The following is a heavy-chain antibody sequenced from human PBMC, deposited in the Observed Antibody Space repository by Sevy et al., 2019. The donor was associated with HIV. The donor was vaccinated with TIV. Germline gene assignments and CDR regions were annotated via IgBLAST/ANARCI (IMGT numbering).Heavy chain of an antibody. CDR1: GDSVSSISAT. D-gene: IGHD2-21*01. V-gene: IGHV6-1*01. CDR2: TYYRSKWQA. Sequence: SQTLSLTCDISGDSVSSISATWNWIRLSPSGGLEWLGRTYYRSKWQADYEVSLKSRLNINPDTSKNQFSLQLNSVTPEDTAVYYCARLVAYSWFDSWGQGSLVTVSS. CDR3: ARLVAYSWFDS. J-gene: IGHJ5*01.